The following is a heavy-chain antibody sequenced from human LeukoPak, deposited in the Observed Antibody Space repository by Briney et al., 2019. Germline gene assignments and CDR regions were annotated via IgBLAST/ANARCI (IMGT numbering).Heavy chain of an antibody. D-gene: IGHD1-26*01. CDR1: GFTLSSYS. CDR2: ISVSGGST. V-gene: IGHV3-23*01. CDR3: AKGLYSGSSIAFDY. J-gene: IGHJ4*02. Sequence: GGSVSLSCAASGFTLSSYSMLWVRQAPGKGLEWVSAISVSGGSTYYADFVKGRYTISRDNSKNTLHVKINSLRAEDTAVYYCAKGLYSGSSIAFDYWGQGTMVTVSS.